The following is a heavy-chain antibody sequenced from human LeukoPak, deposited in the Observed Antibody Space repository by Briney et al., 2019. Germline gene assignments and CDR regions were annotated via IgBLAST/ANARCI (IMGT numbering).Heavy chain of an antibody. J-gene: IGHJ4*02. CDR2: INAGNGNT. CDR3: ARGPIVGATSPFDY. D-gene: IGHD1-26*01. V-gene: IGHV1-3*01. CDR1: GYTFTSYA. Sequence: ASVKVSCKASGYTFTSYAMHWVRQAPGQRLEWMGWINAGNGNTKYSQKFQGRVTITRDTSASTAYMELSSLRSEDTAVYYRARGPIVGATSPFDYWGQGTLVTVSS.